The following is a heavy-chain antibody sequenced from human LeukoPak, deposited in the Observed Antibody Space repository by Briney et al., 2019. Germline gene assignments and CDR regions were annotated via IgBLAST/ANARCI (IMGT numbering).Heavy chain of an antibody. Sequence: GGSLRLSCAASGFTFSNYGMHWVRQAPGKGLEWVAFIRYDGSNKYYADSVKGRFTISRDNSKNTLYLQMNSLRAEDTAVYYCARENDYEDAFDIWGQGTMVTVSS. CDR1: GFTFSNYG. CDR3: ARENDYEDAFDI. J-gene: IGHJ3*02. CDR2: IRYDGSNK. V-gene: IGHV3-30*02. D-gene: IGHD4-17*01.